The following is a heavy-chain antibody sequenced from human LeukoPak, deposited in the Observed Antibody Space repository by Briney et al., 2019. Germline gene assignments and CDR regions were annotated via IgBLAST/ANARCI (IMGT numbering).Heavy chain of an antibody. Sequence: PSETLSLTCAVYGGSFSGYYWSWIRQPPGKGLEWIGEINHSGSTNYNPSLKSRVTISVDTSKNQFSLKLSSVTAADTAVYYCARDGSSSSSWDYWGQGTLVTVSS. V-gene: IGHV4-34*01. CDR3: ARDGSSSSSWDY. J-gene: IGHJ4*02. CDR1: GGSFSGYY. CDR2: INHSGST. D-gene: IGHD6-6*01.